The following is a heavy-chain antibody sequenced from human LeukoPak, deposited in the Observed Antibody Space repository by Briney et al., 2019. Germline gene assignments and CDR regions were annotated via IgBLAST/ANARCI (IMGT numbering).Heavy chain of an antibody. Sequence: GGSLRLSCAASGFTFSSYGMHWVRQAPGKGLEWVAVISHDGSNKYYADSVKGRFTISRDNSKNTLYLQMNSLRAEDTAVFYCARELSQIVWGGLDYGGQGTLVSVSS. CDR1: GFTFSSYG. V-gene: IGHV3-30*03. CDR3: ARELSQIVWGGLDY. CDR2: ISHDGSNK. D-gene: IGHD2-21*01. J-gene: IGHJ4*02.